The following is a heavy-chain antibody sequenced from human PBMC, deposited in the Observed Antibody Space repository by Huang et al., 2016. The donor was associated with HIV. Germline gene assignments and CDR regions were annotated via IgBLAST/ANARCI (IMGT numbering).Heavy chain of an antibody. CDR1: GYNFSSQW. J-gene: IGHJ3*02. CDR2: IEPGDADT. V-gene: IGHV5-51*01. Sequence: ELQLVQSGAEVKKPGESLKISCKTSGYNFSSQWTGWVRQMPGKGLEWIGIIEPGDADTIYMPSFRGQVTSSADKSITTAYLHWSSLKASDTAMYYCARRIHGDDLPNNGFDIWGQGTMVTVSS. CDR3: ARRIHGDDLPNNGFDI.